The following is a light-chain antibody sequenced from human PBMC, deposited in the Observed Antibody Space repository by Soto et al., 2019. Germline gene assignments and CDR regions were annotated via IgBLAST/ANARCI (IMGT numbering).Light chain of an antibody. CDR2: SND. CDR1: SSVVGSNT. Sequence: QSALTQPPSASATPGQRVTISCSGMSSVVGSNTVNWYQQFPGAAPKLLIYSNDQRPSGVPDRFSASKSGTSASLAISGLQSEDEADYYCATWDDSLFGHVFGTGTKVTVL. CDR3: ATWDDSLFGHV. J-gene: IGLJ1*01. V-gene: IGLV1-44*01.